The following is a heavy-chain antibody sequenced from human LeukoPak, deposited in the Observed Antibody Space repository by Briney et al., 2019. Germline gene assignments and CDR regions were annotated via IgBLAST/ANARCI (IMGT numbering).Heavy chain of an antibody. D-gene: IGHD3-10*01. V-gene: IGHV1-69*06. Sequence: APVKVSCKASGGTFSSYAISWVRQAPGQGLEWMGGIIPIFGTANYAQKFQGRVTITADKSTSTAYMELSSLRSEDTAVYYCATFHGSGSYKGGEFDYWGQGTLVTVSS. CDR2: IIPIFGTA. CDR1: GGTFSSYA. J-gene: IGHJ4*02. CDR3: ATFHGSGSYKGGEFDY.